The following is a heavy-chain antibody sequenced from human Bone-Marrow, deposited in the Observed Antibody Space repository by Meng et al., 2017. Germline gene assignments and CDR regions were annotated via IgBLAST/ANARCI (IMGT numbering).Heavy chain of an antibody. V-gene: IGHV4-34*01. Sequence: ESLKISCAVYDGSFSGYYWSWIRQPPGKGLEWIGEINHSGSTNYNPSLKSRVTISVDTSKNQFSLKLSSVTAADTAVYYCARGFAKYYDILTGYYNDYWGQGTLVTVSS. D-gene: IGHD3-9*01. CDR2: INHSGST. J-gene: IGHJ4*02. CDR3: ARGFAKYYDILTGYYNDY. CDR1: DGSFSGYY.